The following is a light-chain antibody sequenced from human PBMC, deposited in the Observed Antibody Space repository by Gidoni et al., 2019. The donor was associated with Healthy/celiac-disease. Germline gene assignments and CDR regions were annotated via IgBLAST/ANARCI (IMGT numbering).Light chain of an antibody. Sequence: DLQMTQSPSSLSASVGDRVTITCRASPSISSHLNWYQQKPGKAPNLLIYAACSLQSGVPSRGSGSGSGTDVTLTISSLQPEDDATYDCQQSYSTPPGFTFGPGTKVDIK. J-gene: IGKJ3*01. CDR1: PSISSH. CDR3: QQSYSTPPGFT. CDR2: AAC. V-gene: IGKV1-39*01.